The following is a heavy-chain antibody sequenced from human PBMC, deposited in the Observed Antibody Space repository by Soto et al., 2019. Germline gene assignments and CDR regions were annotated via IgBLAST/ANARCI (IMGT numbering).Heavy chain of an antibody. CDR2: ISGSGGST. D-gene: IGHD3-16*01. CDR1: GFTFISYA. Sequence: GDRRLSCSASGFTFISYALSRGRQAPWKLLEWVSAISGSGGSTYYADPVKGRFNISRDNSKNTLYLQMNSLRAEQTAVYYCQKDRHLGRRVVFQHWGKGILVTISS. V-gene: IGHV3-23*01. CDR3: QKDRHLGRRVVFQH. J-gene: IGHJ1*01.